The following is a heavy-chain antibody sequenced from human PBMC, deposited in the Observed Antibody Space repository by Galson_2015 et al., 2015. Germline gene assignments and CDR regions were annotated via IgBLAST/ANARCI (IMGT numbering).Heavy chain of an antibody. CDR1: GGSVSSGSYY. D-gene: IGHD4-23*01. CDR2: IYYSGST. V-gene: IGHV4-39*01. Sequence: SETLSLTCTVSGGSVSSGSYYWSWIRQPPGKGLEWVGSIYYSGSTYYNPSLKSRVTISVDTSKNQFSLKLSSVTAADTAVYYCARHLVRMTTVVNNWFDPWGQGTLVTVSS. CDR3: ARHLVRMTTVVNNWFDP. J-gene: IGHJ5*02.